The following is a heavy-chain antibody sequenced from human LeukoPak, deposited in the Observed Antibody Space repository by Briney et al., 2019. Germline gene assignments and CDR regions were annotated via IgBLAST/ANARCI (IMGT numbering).Heavy chain of an antibody. CDR1: GYTFNIHG. Sequence: PGGSLRLSCAASGYTFNIHGMNWVRQAPGKGPEWVSGIGPSGDKTYYADSVKGRFTISRDNSENTVYLQMNSLRVEDTALYYCAKGKWGLTINNFDVWGQGTMVTVSS. CDR2: IGPSGDKT. CDR3: AKGKWGLTINNFDV. J-gene: IGHJ3*01. D-gene: IGHD3-9*01. V-gene: IGHV3-23*01.